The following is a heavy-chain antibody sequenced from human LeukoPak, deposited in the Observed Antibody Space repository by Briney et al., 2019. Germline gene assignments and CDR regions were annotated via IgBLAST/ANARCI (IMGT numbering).Heavy chain of an antibody. Sequence: GASVKVSCKASGYTFTDNYIHWVRQAPGQGLEWMGRINPNSGATNYAQNFLGRVTMARDTSISTAYMELNSLTSDDTAVYYCARDRVHFDWSTTFDYWGQGTLVTVSS. CDR2: INPNSGAT. CDR1: GYTFTDNY. J-gene: IGHJ4*02. CDR3: ARDRVHFDWSTTFDY. V-gene: IGHV1-2*06. D-gene: IGHD3-9*01.